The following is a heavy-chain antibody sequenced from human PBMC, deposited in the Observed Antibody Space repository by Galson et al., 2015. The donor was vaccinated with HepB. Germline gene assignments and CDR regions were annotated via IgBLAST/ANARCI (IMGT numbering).Heavy chain of an antibody. CDR1: GFTFSSYA. V-gene: IGHV3-30-3*01. D-gene: IGHD2-15*01. CDR2: ISYDGSNK. J-gene: IGHJ6*02. Sequence: SLRLSCAASGFTFSSYAMHWVRQAPGKGLEWVAVISYDGSNKYYADSVKGRFTISRDNSKNTLYLQMNSLRAEDTAVYYCARERGCSGGSCYSVYYYYGMDVWGQGTTVTVSS. CDR3: ARERGCSGGSCYSVYYYYGMDV.